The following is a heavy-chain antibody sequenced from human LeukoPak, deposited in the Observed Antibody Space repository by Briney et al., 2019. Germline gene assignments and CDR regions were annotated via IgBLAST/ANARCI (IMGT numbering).Heavy chain of an antibody. CDR3: AKDSLHIVVVVAATSGGFDY. V-gene: IGHV3-30*02. CDR2: IRYDGSNK. Sequence: PGESLKISCAASGFTFSSYGMHWVRQAPGKGLEWVAFIRYDGSNKYYADSVKGRFTISRDNSKNTLYLQMNSLRAEDTAVYYCAKDSLHIVVVVAATSGGFDYWGQGTLVTVFS. D-gene: IGHD2-15*01. J-gene: IGHJ4*02. CDR1: GFTFSSYG.